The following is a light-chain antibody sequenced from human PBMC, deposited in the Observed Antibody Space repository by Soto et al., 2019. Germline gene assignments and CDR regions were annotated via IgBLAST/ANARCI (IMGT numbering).Light chain of an antibody. CDR3: QQYGRSPRT. CDR1: QSVSSSY. CDR2: DAS. J-gene: IGKJ1*01. V-gene: IGKV3-20*01. Sequence: EIVLTQSPGTLSLSPGERATLSCRASQSVSSSYLAWYQQKPGQAPRHLIYDASSRATGIPDRFSGSGFGTDFTLTISTLEPEDFAVYYGQQYGRSPRTFGQGTKVEIK.